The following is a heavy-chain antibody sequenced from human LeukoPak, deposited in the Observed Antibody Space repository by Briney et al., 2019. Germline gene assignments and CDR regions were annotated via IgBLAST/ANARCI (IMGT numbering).Heavy chain of an antibody. J-gene: IGHJ6*02. Sequence: ASVKVSCKASGYTFTSYGISWVRQDPGQGLECMGWISAYNGNTNYAQKLQGRVTMTTDTSTSTAYMELRGLRSDDTAVYYCARDAGYDILTGYYMLPYYYYYYGMDVWGQGTTVTVSS. CDR3: ARDAGYDILTGYYMLPYYYYYYGMDV. CDR1: GYTFTSYG. CDR2: ISAYNGNT. V-gene: IGHV1-18*01. D-gene: IGHD3-9*01.